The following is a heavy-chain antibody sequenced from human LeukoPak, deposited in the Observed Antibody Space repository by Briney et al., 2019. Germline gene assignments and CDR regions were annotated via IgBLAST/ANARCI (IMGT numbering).Heavy chain of an antibody. CDR1: AFTFSSYS. D-gene: IGHD3-22*01. Sequence: SGGSLRLSCAASAFTFSSYSMNWIRQPPGKGLEWTGSIYYSGSTYYNPSLKRRVTISVDTSKNQFSLKLRSVTAADTAVYYCARVGGITMIVVLITDAFDIWGQGTMVTVSS. CDR3: ARVGGITMIVVLITDAFDI. V-gene: IGHV4-39*07. CDR2: IYYSGST. J-gene: IGHJ3*02.